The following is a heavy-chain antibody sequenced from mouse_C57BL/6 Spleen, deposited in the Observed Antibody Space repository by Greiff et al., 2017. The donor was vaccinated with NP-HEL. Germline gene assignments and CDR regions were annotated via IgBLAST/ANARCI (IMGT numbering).Heavy chain of an antibody. CDR3: AKNEGLGFAY. CDR2: IWRGGST. D-gene: IGHD3-3*01. J-gene: IGHJ3*01. CDR1: GFSLTSYG. Sequence: QVQLKQSGPGLVQPSQSLSITCTVSGFSLTSYGVHWVRQSPGKGLEWLGVIWRGGSTDYYAAFMSRLSITTDNSKSQIFFKMNSLQADDTAIYYCAKNEGLGFAYWGQGTLVTVSA. V-gene: IGHV2-5*01.